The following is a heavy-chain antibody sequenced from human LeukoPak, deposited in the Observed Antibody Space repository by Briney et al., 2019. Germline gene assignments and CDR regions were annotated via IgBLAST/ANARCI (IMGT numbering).Heavy chain of an antibody. CDR2: INPSGGST. J-gene: IGHJ4*02. D-gene: IGHD1-26*01. CDR1: GYTFTSYY. V-gene: IGHV1-46*01. CDR3: ARDRVGVGDPRWYFDY. Sequence: ASVKVSCKASGYTFTSYYMHWVRQAPGQGLEWMGIINPSGGSTSYAQKFQGRVTMTRDMSTCTVYMELSSLRSEDTAVYYCARDRVGVGDPRWYFDYWGQGTLVTVSS.